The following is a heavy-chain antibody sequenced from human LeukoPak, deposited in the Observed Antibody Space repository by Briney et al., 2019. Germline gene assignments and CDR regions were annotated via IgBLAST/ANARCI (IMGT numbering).Heavy chain of an antibody. CDR3: AKHHYDILLSHFDS. J-gene: IGHJ4*02. CDR2: IADNGDAT. D-gene: IGHD3-9*01. V-gene: IGHV3-23*01. CDR1: RFTFSDYW. Sequence: GGSLRLSCAASRFTFSDYWMSWVRQAPGKGLEWVSGIADNGDATYYGDSVKGRFTISRDNSKSALYLELNSLRAEDTAVYFCAKHHYDILLSHFDSWGQGTLVAVSS.